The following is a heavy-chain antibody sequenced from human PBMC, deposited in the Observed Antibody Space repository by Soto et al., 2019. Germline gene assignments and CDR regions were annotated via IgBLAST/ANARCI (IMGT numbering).Heavy chain of an antibody. Sequence: QPGGSLRLSCAASGFTFSNSGMHWVRQAPGKGLEWVAVISYDGSKKHYAESVKGRYTISRDNSKNTVYLQMNSLRAEDTAVYYCAKEGCSSNSCVAFLDVWGQGTTVTVSS. CDR3: AKEGCSSNSCVAFLDV. CDR2: ISYDGSKK. D-gene: IGHD2-2*01. V-gene: IGHV3-30*18. J-gene: IGHJ6*02. CDR1: GFTFSNSG.